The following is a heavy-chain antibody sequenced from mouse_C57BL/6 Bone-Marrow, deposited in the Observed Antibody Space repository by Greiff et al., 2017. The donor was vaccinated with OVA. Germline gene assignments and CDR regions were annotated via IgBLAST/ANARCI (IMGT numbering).Heavy chain of an antibody. CDR1: GFSLTSYG. D-gene: IGHD3-3*01. CDR3: AKRNLGDAKDY. Sequence: QVQLQQSGPGLVQPSQSLSITCTVSGFSLTSYGVHWVRQSPGKGLEWLGVIWRGGSTDYNAAFMSRLSITKDNSKSQVFFKMNSLQSYDTAIYYYAKRNLGDAKDYWGQGTSVTVSS. J-gene: IGHJ4*01. CDR2: IWRGGST. V-gene: IGHV2-5*01.